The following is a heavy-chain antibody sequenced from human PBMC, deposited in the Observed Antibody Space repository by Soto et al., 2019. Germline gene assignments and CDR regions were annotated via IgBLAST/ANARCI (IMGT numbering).Heavy chain of an antibody. CDR1: GGSISSYY. CDR2: IWYSGSA. Sequence: QVQLQESGPGLVKPSETLSLTCTVSGGSISSYYWSWIRQPPGKGLEWIAYIWYSGSANYNPSLESRAAIAVDPSKSQFSLRLSSVTAADTAVYYCARSALRSSWYFDLSGRGTLVTVSS. D-gene: IGHD6-13*01. CDR3: ARSALRSSWYFDL. J-gene: IGHJ2*01. V-gene: IGHV4-59*01.